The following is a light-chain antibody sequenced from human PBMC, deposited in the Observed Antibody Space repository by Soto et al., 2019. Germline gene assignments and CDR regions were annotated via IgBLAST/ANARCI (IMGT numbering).Light chain of an antibody. Sequence: EIVMTQSPDTLSVSPGERATLSCRASQSVRSSLAWYQQKPGQAPRLLIYGASNRATGVPDGFSGSGSGTVFTLTISSLQSDDFGTYYCQQTDSFPITFGQGTRLEIK. CDR3: QQTDSFPIT. CDR1: QSVRSS. V-gene: IGKV3-15*01. CDR2: GAS. J-gene: IGKJ5*01.